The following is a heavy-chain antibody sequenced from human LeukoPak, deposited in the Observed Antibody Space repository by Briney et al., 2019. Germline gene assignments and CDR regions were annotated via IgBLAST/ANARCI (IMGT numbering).Heavy chain of an antibody. Sequence: PGGSLRLSCAASGFTFSSYSMNWVRQAPGKGLEWVSYISSSSSTIYYADSVKGRFTISRDNAKNSLYLQMNSLRAEDTAVYYCARDDVVVPAAIPDWGQGTLVTVSS. CDR1: GFTFSSYS. CDR3: ARDDVVVPAAIPD. V-gene: IGHV3-48*01. CDR2: ISSSSSTI. J-gene: IGHJ4*02. D-gene: IGHD2-2*02.